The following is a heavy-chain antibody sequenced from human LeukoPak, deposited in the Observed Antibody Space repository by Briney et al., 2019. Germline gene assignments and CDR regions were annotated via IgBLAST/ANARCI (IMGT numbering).Heavy chain of an antibody. V-gene: IGHV1-69*01. Sequence: SVKVSCKTSGGTFSSYAISWVRQAPGQGLEWMGGIIPIFGTANYAQKFQGRVTITADESTSTAYMELSSLRSEDTAVYYCARDSFPYTADGFSWGQGTLVTVSS. D-gene: IGHD3-16*01. CDR1: GGTFSSYA. CDR2: IIPIFGTA. J-gene: IGHJ5*02. CDR3: ARDSFPYTADGFS.